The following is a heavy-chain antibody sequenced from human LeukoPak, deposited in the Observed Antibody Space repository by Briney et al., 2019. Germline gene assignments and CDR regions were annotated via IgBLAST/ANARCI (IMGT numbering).Heavy chain of an antibody. CDR1: GYSFTGSY. J-gene: IGHJ5*02. CDR3: ARDQSLEGAAAGEFDP. V-gene: IGHV1-2*02. CDR2: INPNSGGT. Sequence: ASVKVACKASGYSFTGSYIHWVRQAPGQGLEWVGWINPNSGGTRYAHKFQGRVSMTRDTSINITYMEVNSLRCDDTAVYYCARDQSLEGAAAGEFDPGGQGTLVTVSS. D-gene: IGHD6-13*01.